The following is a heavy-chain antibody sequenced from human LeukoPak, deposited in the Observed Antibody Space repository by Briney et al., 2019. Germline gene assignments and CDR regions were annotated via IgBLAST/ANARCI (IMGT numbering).Heavy chain of an antibody. Sequence: SETLSLTCTVSGGSISSYHWSWIRQPPGKGLQWIGFIYYSGTTNYNPSLKSRVTISVDTSKNQFSLNLSSVTAADTAVYYCARSRYGDYDYWGQGALVTVSS. D-gene: IGHD4-17*01. CDR1: GGSISSYH. V-gene: IGHV4-59*01. J-gene: IGHJ4*02. CDR3: ARSRYGDYDY. CDR2: IYYSGTT.